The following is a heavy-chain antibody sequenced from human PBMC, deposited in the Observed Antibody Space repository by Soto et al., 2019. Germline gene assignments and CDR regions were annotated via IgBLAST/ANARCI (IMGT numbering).Heavy chain of an antibody. CDR2: ISAYNGNT. D-gene: IGHD5-12*01. CDR3: ARVESRGYSGHVLYFDY. Sequence: ASVKVSCKASGYTFTSYGISWVRQAPGQGLEWMGWISAYNGNTNYAQKLQGRVTMTTDTSTSTAYMELRSLRSDDTAVYYCARVESRGYSGHVLYFDYWGQGTLVTVSS. J-gene: IGHJ4*02. V-gene: IGHV1-18*01. CDR1: GYTFTSYG.